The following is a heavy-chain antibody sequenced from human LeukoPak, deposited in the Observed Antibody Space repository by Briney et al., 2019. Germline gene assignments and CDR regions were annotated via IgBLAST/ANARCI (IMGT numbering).Heavy chain of an antibody. J-gene: IGHJ4*02. Sequence: SQTLSLTCGISGDSVSSNSAAWNRIRQSPSRGLEWLGRTYYRSKWYNNYAVSVKSRITINPDSSKNQVSLQLNSVTPEDTAMYYRAREYSRGRFDYWGQGTLVTVSS. D-gene: IGHD5-18*01. V-gene: IGHV6-1*01. CDR2: TYYRSKWYN. CDR3: AREYSRGRFDY. CDR1: GDSVSSNSAA.